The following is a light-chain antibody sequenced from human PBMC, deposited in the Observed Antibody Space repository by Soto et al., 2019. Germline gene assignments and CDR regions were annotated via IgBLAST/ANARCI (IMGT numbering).Light chain of an antibody. J-gene: IGLJ1*01. V-gene: IGLV1-40*01. CDR3: QSYDSSLSGFYV. Sequence: VLTPPPRVSGAPGQRGTISCTGSRSHNWAGYDVHWYQQLPGTAPKLLIYGNSNRPSGVPDRFSGSKSGTSASLAITWLQAEDEADYYCQSYDSSLSGFYVFGTGTKVTV. CDR2: GNS. CDR1: RSHNWAGYD.